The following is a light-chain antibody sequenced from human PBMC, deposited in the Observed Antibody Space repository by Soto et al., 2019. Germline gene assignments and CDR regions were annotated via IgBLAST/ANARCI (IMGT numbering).Light chain of an antibody. CDR1: SSNIGAGYG. V-gene: IGLV1-40*01. Sequence: QSALTQPPSVSGAPGQRVTISCTGSSSNIGAGYGVHWYQQLPGTAPKLLIYGNSNRPSGVPDRFSGSKSGTSASLAITGLQAEDEADYYFQSYDISLSVVFGGGTKLTVL. CDR3: QSYDISLSVV. CDR2: GNS. J-gene: IGLJ2*01.